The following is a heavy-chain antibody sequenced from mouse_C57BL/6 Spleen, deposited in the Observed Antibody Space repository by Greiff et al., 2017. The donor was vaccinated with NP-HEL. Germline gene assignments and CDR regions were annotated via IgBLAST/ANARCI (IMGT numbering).Heavy chain of an antibody. CDR2: ISDGGSYT. J-gene: IGHJ3*01. V-gene: IGHV5-4*01. CDR3: AIDEDYYGSSSRFAY. CDR1: GFTFSSYA. Sequence: EVKLMESGGGLVKPGGSLKLSCAASGFTFSSYAMSWVRQTPEKRLEWVATISDGGSYTYYPDNVKGRFTISRDNAKNNLYLQMSHLKSEDTAMYYCAIDEDYYGSSSRFAYWGQGTLVTVSA. D-gene: IGHD1-1*01.